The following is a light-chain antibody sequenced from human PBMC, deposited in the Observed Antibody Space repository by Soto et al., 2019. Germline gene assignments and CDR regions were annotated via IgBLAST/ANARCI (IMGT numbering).Light chain of an antibody. CDR1: SSNIGSRS. CDR2: KDT. V-gene: IGLV1-47*01. CDR3: SAWDDSLRAWV. Sequence: QSVLTQPPSASGTPGQRVTISCSGGSSNIGSRSVHWFQQLPGTAPKLLIYKDTQRPSGVPDRLSGSKSGPSASLAISGLRSDDEADYYCSAWDDSLRAWVFGGGTKLTVL. J-gene: IGLJ3*02.